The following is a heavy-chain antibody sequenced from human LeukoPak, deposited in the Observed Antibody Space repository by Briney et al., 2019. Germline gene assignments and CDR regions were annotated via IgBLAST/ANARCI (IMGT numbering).Heavy chain of an antibody. CDR2: IKQDGSEI. CDR3: ARLEDSSVWGRPYHNYFDY. D-gene: IGHD3-16*01. J-gene: IGHJ4*02. V-gene: IGHV3-7*03. Sequence: GGSLRLSCAASGFTFSRYWMSWVRLAPGKGREWVANIKQDGSEIYYVDSMKGRFTISRDNAKNSLYLQMNSLRAEDTAMYYCARLEDSSVWGRPYHNYFDYWGQGTLVTVSS. CDR1: GFTFSRYW.